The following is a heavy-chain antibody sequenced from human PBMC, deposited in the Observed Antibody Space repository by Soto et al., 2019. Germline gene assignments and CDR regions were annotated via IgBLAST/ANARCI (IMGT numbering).Heavy chain of an antibody. CDR2: IYYSGST. V-gene: IGHV4-59*08. J-gene: IGHJ6*02. Sequence: PSATLSLTCTVSGGSISSYYWSWIRQPPGKGLEWIGYIYYSGSTNYNPSLKSRVTISVDTSKNQFSLKLSSVTAEDTAVYYCAKQQGPGTPYYYAMDVWGQGTTVTVSS. D-gene: IGHD1-1*01. CDR3: AKQQGPGTPYYYAMDV. CDR1: GGSISSYY.